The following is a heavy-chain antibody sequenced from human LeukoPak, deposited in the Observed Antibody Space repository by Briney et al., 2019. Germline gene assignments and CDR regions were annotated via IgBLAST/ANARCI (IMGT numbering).Heavy chain of an antibody. CDR2: ISSSSSTI. V-gene: IGHV3-48*01. CDR3: ARYSSHWSFDS. D-gene: IGHD6-19*01. J-gene: IGHJ4*02. CDR1: GFAFSSYW. Sequence: PGGSLRLSCAASGFAFSSYWMSWVRQAPGKGLEWVSYISSSSSTIYYADSVKGRFTISRDNAKNSLYLQMNSLRAEDTAVYYCARYSSHWSFDSWGQGTLVTVSS.